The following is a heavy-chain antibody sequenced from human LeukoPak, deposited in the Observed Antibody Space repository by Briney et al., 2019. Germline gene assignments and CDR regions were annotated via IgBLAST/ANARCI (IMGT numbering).Heavy chain of an antibody. V-gene: IGHV3-66*01. CDR2: IYSGGST. D-gene: IGHD3-9*01. J-gene: IGHJ4*02. CDR1: GFTVSSNY. Sequence: GGPLRLSCAASGFTVSSNYMSWVRQAPGKGLEWVSVIYSGGSTYYADSVKGRFTISRDNSKNTLYLQMNSLRAEDTAVYYCARDGYDILTGPYYFDYWGQGTLVTVSS. CDR3: ARDGYDILTGPYYFDY.